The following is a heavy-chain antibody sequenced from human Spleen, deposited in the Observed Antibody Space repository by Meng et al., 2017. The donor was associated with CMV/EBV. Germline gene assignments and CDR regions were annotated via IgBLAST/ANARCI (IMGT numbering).Heavy chain of an antibody. CDR2: IHYNGKTI. V-gene: IGHV3-30*02. CDR3: AKGAGSSSWYRGDY. J-gene: IGHJ4*02. D-gene: IGHD6-13*01. Sequence: GGSLRLSCASSGFRFSSYDIHWVRQAPGKGLEWLTFIHYNGKTISYADSVKGRFTISRDNSKNTMYLQMNSLTIEDTAVYYCAKGAGSSSWYRGDYWGQGTLVTVSS. CDR1: GFRFSSYD.